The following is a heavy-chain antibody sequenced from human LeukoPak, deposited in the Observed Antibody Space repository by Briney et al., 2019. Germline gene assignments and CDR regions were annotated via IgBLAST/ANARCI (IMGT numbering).Heavy chain of an antibody. J-gene: IGHJ6*03. V-gene: IGHV3-7*03. D-gene: IGHD2-15*01. CDR3: ARVLRYCSGGNCYSGGLGYMDV. Sequence: GGSLRLSCTASGFTFSNYWMMWVRQAPGKGLEWVANINEDGSEKYYADSVEGRFTISRDNAKNSLDLQMNSLRADDTAVYYCARVLRYCSGGNCYSGGLGYMDVWGKGTTVTISS. CDR1: GFTFSNYW. CDR2: INEDGSEK.